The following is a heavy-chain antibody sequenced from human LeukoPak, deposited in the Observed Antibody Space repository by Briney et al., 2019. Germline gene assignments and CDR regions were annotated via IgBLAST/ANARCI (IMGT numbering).Heavy chain of an antibody. CDR3: ARHGSGGRAFDI. J-gene: IGHJ3*02. V-gene: IGHV4-59*08. Sequence: SETLSLTCSVSGVSISDYHWSWIQKPPAKGLELKGYFSYSGSTRYNPSLKSRGTMSVDTSKNQFSLRLVSVAAADTAVFYCARHGSGGRAFDIWGQGTMVTVSS. CDR1: GVSISDYH. CDR2: FSYSGST. D-gene: IGHD1-26*01.